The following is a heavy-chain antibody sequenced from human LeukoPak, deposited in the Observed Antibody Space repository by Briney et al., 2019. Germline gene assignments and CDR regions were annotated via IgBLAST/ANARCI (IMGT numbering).Heavy chain of an antibody. CDR1: GYTFTGYY. CDR2: IYPNSGGT. Sequence: ASVKVSCKASGYTFTGYYMHWVRQAPGQGLERMGWIYPNSGGTNYPQKFQGRVTMTRDTSISTAYMELSRLRSDDTAVYYCARASRPTVTIDPYYFDYWGQGTLVTVSS. CDR3: ARASRPTVTIDPYYFDY. V-gene: IGHV1-2*02. D-gene: IGHD4-17*01. J-gene: IGHJ4*02.